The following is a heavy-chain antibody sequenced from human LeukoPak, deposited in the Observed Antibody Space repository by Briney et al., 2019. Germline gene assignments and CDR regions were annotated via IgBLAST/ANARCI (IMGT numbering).Heavy chain of an antibody. D-gene: IGHD1-26*01. CDR3: ARLGWRGATYYFDY. CDR1: GGSISSGGYS. Sequence: SQTLSLTCAVSGGSISSGGYSWSWIRQPPGKGLEWIGYIYHSGSTYYNPSLKSRVTISVDRFKNQFSLKLSSVTAADMAVYYCARLGWRGATYYFDYWGQGTLVTVSS. V-gene: IGHV4-30-2*01. J-gene: IGHJ4*02. CDR2: IYHSGST.